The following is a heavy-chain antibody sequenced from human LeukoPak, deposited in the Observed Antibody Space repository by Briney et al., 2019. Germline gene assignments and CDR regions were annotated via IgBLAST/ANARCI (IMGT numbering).Heavy chain of an antibody. V-gene: IGHV3-9*01. D-gene: IGHD2-15*01. Sequence: PGGSLRLSCAASGFTFDDYAMHWVRQAPGKGLEWVSGISWNSGSIGYADSVKGRLTISRDNAKNSLYLQMNNLRADDTAFYYCARADCSGDTCSLDYWGQGTLVTVSS. CDR2: ISWNSGSI. CDR3: ARADCSGDTCSLDY. J-gene: IGHJ4*02. CDR1: GFTFDDYA.